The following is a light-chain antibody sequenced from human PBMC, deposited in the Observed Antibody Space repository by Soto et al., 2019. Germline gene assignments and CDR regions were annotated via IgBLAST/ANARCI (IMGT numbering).Light chain of an antibody. Sequence: EVVMTQSPATLSVSQGERATLSCRASQSVRSHLAWYQQKPGQAPSLLIFGASTRATGVPARFSGSESGTEFTLTISTLQSEDVAVYFCQQYNDWPRTFGGGSNVDI. CDR1: QSVRSH. CDR3: QQYNDWPRT. V-gene: IGKV3-15*01. CDR2: GAS. J-gene: IGKJ4*01.